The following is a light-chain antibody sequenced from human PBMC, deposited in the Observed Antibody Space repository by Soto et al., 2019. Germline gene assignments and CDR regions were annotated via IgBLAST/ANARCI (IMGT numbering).Light chain of an antibody. J-gene: IGKJ5*01. CDR1: QSSNIY. V-gene: IGKV1-39*01. CDR2: AAS. Sequence: DIQMTQSPSSLSASVGDRVTITCRASQSSNIYVIWYQQKPGKAPKLLIYAASTLQSGVPSRFTGSGSGTDFTLTISSLQPEDFATYFCQQSYRPPITIGQGTRLEIK. CDR3: QQSYRPPIT.